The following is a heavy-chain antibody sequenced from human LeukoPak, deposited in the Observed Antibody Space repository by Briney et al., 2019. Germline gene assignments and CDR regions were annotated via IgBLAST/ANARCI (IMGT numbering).Heavy chain of an antibody. CDR2: IEHDGSYK. CDR3: AKDTYGLARVTMVGGDY. Sequence: PGGSLRLSCAASGFTFSSYGMHWVRQAPGKGLEGVTFIEHDGSYKYYADSVKGRFTISRDDSENPLYLQMNSLRAEDTAVYYCAKDTYGLARVTMVGGDYWGQGTLVTVS. V-gene: IGHV3-30*02. D-gene: IGHD3-10*02. CDR1: GFTFSSYG. J-gene: IGHJ4*02.